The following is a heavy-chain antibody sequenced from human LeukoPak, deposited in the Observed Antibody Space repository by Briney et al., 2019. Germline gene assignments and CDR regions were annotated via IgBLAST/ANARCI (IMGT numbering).Heavy chain of an antibody. D-gene: IGHD3-10*01. CDR3: ARGVKYYYGLDV. CDR1: GYTFNSYW. CDR2: IYPGDSDT. J-gene: IGHJ6*02. V-gene: IGHV5-51*01. Sequence: GESLKISCKGYGYTFNSYWIAWVRQMPEKGLEWMAVIYPGDSDTRYSPSLQGQVTISVDKSIRTAYLQWSSLKASDTAIYYCARGVKYYYGLDVWGQGTTVTVSS.